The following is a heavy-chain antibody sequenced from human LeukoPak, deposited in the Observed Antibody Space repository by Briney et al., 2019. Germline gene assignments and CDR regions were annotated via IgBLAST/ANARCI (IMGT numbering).Heavy chain of an antibody. Sequence: PGGSLRLSCAASGFTFSSYGMHWVRQAPGKGLEWVAVIWYDGSNKYYADSVKGRFTISRDNSKNTLYLQMNSLRAEDTAVYYCATVPAALGNYGMDVWGQGTTVTVSS. J-gene: IGHJ6*02. CDR2: IWYDGSNK. CDR3: ATVPAALGNYGMDV. V-gene: IGHV3-33*01. CDR1: GFTFSSYG. D-gene: IGHD2-2*01.